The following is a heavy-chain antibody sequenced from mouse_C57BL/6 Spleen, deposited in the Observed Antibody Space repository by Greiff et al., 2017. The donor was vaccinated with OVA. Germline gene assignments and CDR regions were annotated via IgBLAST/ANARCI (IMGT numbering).Heavy chain of an antibody. CDR2: ISSGSSTI. J-gene: IGHJ2*01. CDR1: GFTFSDYG. Sequence: EVKLMESGGGLVKPGGSLKLSCAASGFTFSDYGMHWVRQAPEKGLEWVAYISSGSSTIYYADTVKGRFTISRDNAKNTLFLQMTSRRSEDTAMYYCAREGYDYDYAFDYWGQGTTLTVSS. V-gene: IGHV5-17*01. CDR3: AREGYDYDYAFDY. D-gene: IGHD2-4*01.